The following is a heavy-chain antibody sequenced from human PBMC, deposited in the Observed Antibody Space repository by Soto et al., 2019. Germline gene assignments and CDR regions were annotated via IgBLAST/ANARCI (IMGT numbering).Heavy chain of an antibody. J-gene: IGHJ4*02. CDR3: ARDRHYYDTSFGY. V-gene: IGHV4-59*13. CDR2: AYYSGST. D-gene: IGHD3-22*01. CDR1: VSSISNYY. Sequence: SEPLSLTYTVSVSSISNYYWSWIRQPPGKGLEWIGYAYYSGSTKYNPSLKSRVTISVDMSKNQFSLKLSSVTAADTAVYYCARDRHYYDTSFGYWGQGTPVT.